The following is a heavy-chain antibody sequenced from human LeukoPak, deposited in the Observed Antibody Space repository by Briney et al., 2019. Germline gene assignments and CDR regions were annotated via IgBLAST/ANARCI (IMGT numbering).Heavy chain of an antibody. CDR2: ISGSGVNT. Sequence: GGSLRLSCAASGLTFSSCAMSWVRQAPEKGLEWVSVISGSGVNTYYADSVKGRFTISRDNSKNTLYLQMNSLRAEDTAVYYCAKVNDFDYWGQGTLVTVSS. J-gene: IGHJ4*02. V-gene: IGHV3-23*01. D-gene: IGHD1-1*01. CDR1: GLTFSSCA. CDR3: AKVNDFDY.